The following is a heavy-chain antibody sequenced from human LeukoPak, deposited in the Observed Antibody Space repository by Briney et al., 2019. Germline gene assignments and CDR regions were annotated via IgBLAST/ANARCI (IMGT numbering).Heavy chain of an antibody. Sequence: ASVKVSCKASGYTFTSYGISWVRQAPGQGLEWMGWIGAYNGNTNYAQKLQGRVTMTTDTSTSTAYMELRSLRPDDTAVYYCAREGWDQRDTAAFDYWGQGTLVTVSS. V-gene: IGHV1-18*01. J-gene: IGHJ4*02. CDR1: GYTFTSYG. D-gene: IGHD6-19*01. CDR2: IGAYNGNT. CDR3: AREGWDQRDTAAFDY.